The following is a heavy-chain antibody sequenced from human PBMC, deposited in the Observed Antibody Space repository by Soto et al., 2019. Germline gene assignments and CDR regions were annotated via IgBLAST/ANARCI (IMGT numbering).Heavy chain of an antibody. CDR3: ARGPPYDFWSGYFVRDHGEYYFDY. D-gene: IGHD3-3*01. CDR1: GGSFSGYY. J-gene: IGHJ4*02. V-gene: IGHV4-34*01. Sequence: QVQLQQWGAGLLKPSETLSLTCAVYGGSFSGYYWSWIRQPPGKGLEWIGEINHSGSTNYNPSLKSRVTISVDTSKNQFSLKLSSVTAADTAVYYCARGPPYDFWSGYFVRDHGEYYFDYWGQGTLVTVSS. CDR2: INHSGST.